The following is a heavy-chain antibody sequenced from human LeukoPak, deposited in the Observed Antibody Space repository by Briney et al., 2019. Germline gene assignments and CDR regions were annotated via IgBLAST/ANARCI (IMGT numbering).Heavy chain of an antibody. CDR1: GGSISSYY. V-gene: IGHV4-4*07. CDR2: IYTSGST. J-gene: IGHJ3*02. Sequence: PSETLSLTCTVSGGSISSYYWSWIRQPAGNGLEWIGRIYTSGSTNYNPSLKSRVTMSVDTSKNQFSLKLSSVTAADTAVYYCARGPNYYDSSGYYSDAFDIWGQGTMVTVSS. CDR3: ARGPNYYDSSGYYSDAFDI. D-gene: IGHD3-22*01.